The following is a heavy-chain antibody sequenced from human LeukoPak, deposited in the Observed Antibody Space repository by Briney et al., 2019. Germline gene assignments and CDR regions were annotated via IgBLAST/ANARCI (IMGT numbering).Heavy chain of an antibody. CDR1: GFTFSSYA. J-gene: IGHJ6*02. Sequence: PGGSLRLSCAASGFTFSSYAMNWVRQAPGKGPEWVANINQDGSAKYYVDSVQGRFTISRDNAKNSLFLQMSSLRAEDTAVYYCARSTGSYYDLDVWGQGTTVTVSS. D-gene: IGHD2-8*02. CDR3: ARSTGSYYDLDV. CDR2: INQDGSAK. V-gene: IGHV3-7*01.